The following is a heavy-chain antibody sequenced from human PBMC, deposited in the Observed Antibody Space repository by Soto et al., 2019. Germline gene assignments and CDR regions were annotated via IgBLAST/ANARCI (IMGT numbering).Heavy chain of an antibody. CDR3: ASEEGGELDY. V-gene: IGHV3-21*01. CDR1: GFTFSSYS. D-gene: IGHD3-10*01. Sequence: EVQLVESGGGLVKPGGSLRLSCAASGFTFSSYSMNWVRQAPGKGLEWVSSISGSSSYIYYADSVKGRFTISRDNAENSLYLQMNSLRAEDTAVYYCASEEGGELDYWGQGALVNVSS. J-gene: IGHJ4*02. CDR2: ISGSSSYI.